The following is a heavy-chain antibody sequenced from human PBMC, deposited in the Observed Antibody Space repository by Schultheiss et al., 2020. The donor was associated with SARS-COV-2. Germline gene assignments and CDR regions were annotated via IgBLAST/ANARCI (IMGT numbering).Heavy chain of an antibody. CDR3: ASDSYYYGSGSYYNGGFYTDYYYYGMDV. J-gene: IGHJ6*02. D-gene: IGHD3-10*01. CDR2: ISLSGGST. V-gene: IGHV3-23*01. CDR1: GFTFSTYD. Sequence: GGSLRLSCAASGFTFSTYDMSWVRQAPGKGLEWVSAISLSGGSTYYADSVKGRFTISRDNCKNTLYLQMNSLRAEDTAVYYCASDSYYYGSGSYYNGGFYTDYYYYGMDVWGQGTTVTVSS.